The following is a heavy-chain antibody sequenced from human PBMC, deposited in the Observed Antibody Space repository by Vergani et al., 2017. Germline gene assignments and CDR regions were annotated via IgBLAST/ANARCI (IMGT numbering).Heavy chain of an antibody. CDR1: GGSFSGYY. V-gene: IGHV4-34*01. CDR3: TRFRYCYGAGSYYNGIYYYGMDF. J-gene: IGHJ6*02. CDR2: INHSGST. D-gene: IGHD3-10*01. Sequence: QVQLQQWGAGLLKPSETLSLTCAVYGGSFSGYYWSWIRQPPGKGLEWIGEINHSGSTNYNPSLKSRVTVSVDTSKNQFSLKLSSVPAADRAVYYCTRFRYCYGAGSYYNGIYYYGMDFWGQGTTVTVSS.